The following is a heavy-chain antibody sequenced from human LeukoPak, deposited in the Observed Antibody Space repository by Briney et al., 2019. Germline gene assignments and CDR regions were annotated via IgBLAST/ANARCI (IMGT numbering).Heavy chain of an antibody. J-gene: IGHJ4*02. CDR1: GYSISSGYY. CDR3: ARVEGSGYDYDFDY. Sequence: SETLSLTCAVSGYSISSGYYWGWSRQPPGKGLEGIGSIYHSGSTYYNPSLKRGVTISVDTSKNPFSLKLSSVTAADTAVYYCARVEGSGYDYDFDYWGQGTLVTVSS. D-gene: IGHD5-12*01. V-gene: IGHV4-38-2*01. CDR2: IYHSGST.